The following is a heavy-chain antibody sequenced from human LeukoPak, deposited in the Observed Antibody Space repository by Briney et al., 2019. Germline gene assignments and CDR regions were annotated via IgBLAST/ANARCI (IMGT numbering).Heavy chain of an antibody. V-gene: IGHV4-30-2*01. D-gene: IGHD3-10*01. J-gene: IGHJ4*02. Sequence: SQTLSLTCAVSGGSISSGGYSWSWIRQPPGKGLERIGYIYHSGSTYYNPSLKSRVTISVDRSKNQFSLKLSSVTAADTAVYYCARDSGGVGHFDYWGQGTLVTVSS. CDR3: ARDSGGVGHFDY. CDR2: IYHSGST. CDR1: GGSISSGGYS.